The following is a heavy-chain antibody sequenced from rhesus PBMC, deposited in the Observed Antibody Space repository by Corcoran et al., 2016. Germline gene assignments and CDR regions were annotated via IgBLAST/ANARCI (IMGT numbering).Heavy chain of an antibody. CDR2: IYGSGGGT. V-gene: IGHV4-106*01. CDR1: GGSISDDYY. CDR3: ASIAGTTGFVVFDY. Sequence: QVQLQESGPGLVKPSETLSLTCAVSGGSISDDYYWSWIRQPPGKGLEWIVYIYGSGGGTNYNPSRKNRVTSSIDTSKNQFSLKLSSVTAADTAVYYCASIAGTTGFVVFDYWGQGVLVTVSS. D-gene: IGHD1-20*01. J-gene: IGHJ4*01.